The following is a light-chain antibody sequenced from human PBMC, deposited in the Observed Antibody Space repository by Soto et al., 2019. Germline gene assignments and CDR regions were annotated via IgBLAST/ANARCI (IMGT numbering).Light chain of an antibody. V-gene: IGKV1-9*01. J-gene: IGKJ4*01. CDR2: TVS. CDR1: QDNRSS. CDR3: PQFNSSPFT. Sequence: DIQLTQSPSFLSASVRDRLTITCRASQDNRSSLAWYQQKPGKAPNLLIYTVSTLQSGVPSRFSGSRSGTEFTLSMSSLQPEDFATYYCPQFNSSPFTFGGGTKVEI.